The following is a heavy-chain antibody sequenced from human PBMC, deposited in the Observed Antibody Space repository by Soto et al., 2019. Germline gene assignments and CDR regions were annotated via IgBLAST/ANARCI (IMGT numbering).Heavy chain of an antibody. CDR2: IYYSGST. D-gene: IGHD4-17*01. J-gene: IGHJ4*02. CDR3: ARQYNGSGRRDDYGDYLL. V-gene: IGHV4-39*01. CDR1: GGSISSSSYY. Sequence: SETLSLTCTVSGGSISSSSYYWGWIRQPPGKGLEWIGSIYYSGSTYYNPSLKSRVTISVDTSKNQFSLKLSSVTAADTAVYYCARQYNGSGRRDDYGDYLLWGQGTLVTVSS.